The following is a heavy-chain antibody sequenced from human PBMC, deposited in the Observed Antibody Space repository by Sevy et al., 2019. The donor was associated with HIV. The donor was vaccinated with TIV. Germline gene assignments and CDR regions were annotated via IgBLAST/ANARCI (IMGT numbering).Heavy chain of an antibody. J-gene: IGHJ4*02. Sequence: GGSLRLSCAASGFTFSSYAMNWVRQAPGKGLEWVSGISGSGGSGDKTNYADSVKGRFTISTDASKNSLYHQLNSMRADDTAIYYYARRYDSSGPFDYWGQGTLVTVSS. D-gene: IGHD3-22*01. V-gene: IGHV3-23*01. CDR2: ISGSGGSGDKT. CDR1: GFTFSSYA. CDR3: ARRYDSSGPFDY.